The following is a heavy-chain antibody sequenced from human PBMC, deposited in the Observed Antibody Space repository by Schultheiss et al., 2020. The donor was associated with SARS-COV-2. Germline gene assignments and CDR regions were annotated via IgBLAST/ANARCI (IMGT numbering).Heavy chain of an antibody. V-gene: IGHV4-31*03. D-gene: IGHD3-3*01. J-gene: IGHJ6*02. CDR2: IYYSGST. CDR1: GGSISSGGYY. CDR3: ARAIFGVVILDYGMDV. Sequence: SETLSLTCTVSGGSISSGGYYWSWIRQHPGKGLEWIGYIYYSGSTYYNPSLKSRVTISVDTSKNQFSLKLSSVTAADTAVYYCARAIFGVVILDYGMDVWGQGTTVTVS.